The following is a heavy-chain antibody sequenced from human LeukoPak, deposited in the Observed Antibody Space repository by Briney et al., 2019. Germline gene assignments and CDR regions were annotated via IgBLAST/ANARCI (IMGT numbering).Heavy chain of an antibody. CDR3: AKDNRNDYGDYFFDC. Sequence: GRSLRLSCAASGFTFSNYGMHWVRQAPGKGLEWVAVISYDGSNKYYADSVKGRFTISRDNSKNTLYLLINSLRPEDAAVYYCAKDNRNDYGDYFFDCWGQGTLVTVSS. V-gene: IGHV3-30*18. J-gene: IGHJ4*02. CDR2: ISYDGSNK. CDR1: GFTFSNYG. D-gene: IGHD4-17*01.